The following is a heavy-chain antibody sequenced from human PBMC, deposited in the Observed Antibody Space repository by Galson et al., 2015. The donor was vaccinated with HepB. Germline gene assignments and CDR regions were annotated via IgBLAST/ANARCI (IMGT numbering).Heavy chain of an antibody. CDR1: GFTFGRYW. CDR2: INKDGTST. J-gene: IGHJ4*02. CDR3: VRRAGGQELDEY. Sequence: SLRLACAVYGFTFGRYWMHWVRQAPGEGLGWGSRINKDGTSTTYEDSVTGRVTIARVNGKNKLYLQMNSLRAEDTAMYYCVRRAGGQELDEYWGQGTPVTVSS. V-gene: IGHV3-74*01. D-gene: IGHD6-13*01.